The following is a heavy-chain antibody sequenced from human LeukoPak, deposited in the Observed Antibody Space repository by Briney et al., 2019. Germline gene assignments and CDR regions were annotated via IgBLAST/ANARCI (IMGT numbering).Heavy chain of an antibody. CDR2: ISYDGSNK. J-gene: IGHJ4*02. D-gene: IGHD6-19*01. CDR3: AKEVGGQWLVPRSFDY. Sequence: GGSLRLSCAASEFTFSSYGMHWVRQAPGKGLEWVAVISYDGSNKYYADSVKGRFTISRDNSKNTLYLQMNSLRAEDTAVYYCAKEVGGQWLVPRSFDYWGQGTLVTVSS. V-gene: IGHV3-30*18. CDR1: EFTFSSYG.